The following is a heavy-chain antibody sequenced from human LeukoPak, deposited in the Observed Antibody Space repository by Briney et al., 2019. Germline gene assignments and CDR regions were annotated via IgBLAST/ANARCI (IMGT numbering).Heavy chain of an antibody. CDR1: GGSISSSSYY. D-gene: IGHD6-13*01. Sequence: KTSETLSLTCTVPGGSISSSSYYWGWIRQPPGKGLEWIGSIYYSGSTYYNPSLKSRVTISVDTSKNQFSLKLSSVTAADTAVYYCARVSSPSIAAAFDYWGQGTLVTVSS. CDR2: IYYSGST. V-gene: IGHV4-39*07. CDR3: ARVSSPSIAAAFDY. J-gene: IGHJ4*02.